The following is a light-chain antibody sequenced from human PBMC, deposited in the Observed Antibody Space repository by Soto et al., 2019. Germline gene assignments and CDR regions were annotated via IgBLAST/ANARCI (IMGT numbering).Light chain of an antibody. Sequence: SSELTQPPSVSVAPGKTARITCGGNNIGSKRVHWYQQKPGQAPVLVIYYDSDRPSGIPERFSGSNSGNTATLTISRVEAGDEADYYCQVWDSSSDHAVFGGGTHLTVL. J-gene: IGLJ7*01. CDR1: NIGSKR. CDR3: QVWDSSSDHAV. V-gene: IGLV3-21*04. CDR2: YDS.